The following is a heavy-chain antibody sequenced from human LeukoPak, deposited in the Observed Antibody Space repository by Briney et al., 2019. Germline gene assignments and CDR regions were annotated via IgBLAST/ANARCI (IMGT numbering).Heavy chain of an antibody. V-gene: IGHV3-53*01. CDR3: ARDFDERNDAFDI. J-gene: IGHJ3*02. CDR2: IYSGGST. Sequence: GGSLRLSCAASGFTVSSNYMSWVRQAPGKGLEWVSVIYSGGSTYYADSVKGRFTISRDNAKNSLYLQMNSLRAEDTALYHCARDFDERNDAFDIWGQGTMVTVSS. D-gene: IGHD1-14*01. CDR1: GFTVSSNY.